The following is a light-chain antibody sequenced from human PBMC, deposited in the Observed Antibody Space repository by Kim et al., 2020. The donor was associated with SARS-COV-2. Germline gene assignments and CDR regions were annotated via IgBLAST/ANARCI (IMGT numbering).Light chain of an antibody. Sequence: SPGERAPLSCGASQSVVASLAWYQQKPGQAPRLLIYDASNRAPGIPARFSGSGSGTDFTLTISSLEPEDSAIYYCQQRSNWPPFTFGGGTKVDIK. CDR1: QSVVAS. V-gene: IGKV3-11*01. CDR2: DAS. J-gene: IGKJ4*01. CDR3: QQRSNWPPFT.